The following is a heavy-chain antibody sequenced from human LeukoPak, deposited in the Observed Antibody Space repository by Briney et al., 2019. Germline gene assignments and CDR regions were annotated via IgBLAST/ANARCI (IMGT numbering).Heavy chain of an antibody. V-gene: IGHV4-34*01. D-gene: IGHD6-6*01. CDR1: GYSVNTGYY. CDR2: INHSGST. J-gene: IGHJ4*02. CDR3: ARGAYSSSSYSWFDY. Sequence: SETLSLTCNVSGYSVNTGYYWSWIRQPPGKGLEWIGEINHSGSTNYNPSLKSRVTISVDTSKNQFSLKLSSVTAADTAVYYCARGAYSSSSYSWFDYWGQGTLVTVSS.